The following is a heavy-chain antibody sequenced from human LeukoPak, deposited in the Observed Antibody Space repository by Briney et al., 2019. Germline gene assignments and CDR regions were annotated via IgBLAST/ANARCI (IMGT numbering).Heavy chain of an antibody. CDR2: INHSGST. CDR3: ARGWGGSGSPVDY. V-gene: IGHV4-34*01. D-gene: IGHD3-10*01. J-gene: IGHJ4*02. Sequence: SETLSLTCTVSGGSISSYYWSWIRQPPGKGLEWIGEINHSGSTNYNPSLKSRVTISVDTSKNQFSLKLSSVTAADTAVYYCARGWGGSGSPVDYWGQGTLVTVSS. CDR1: GGSISSYY.